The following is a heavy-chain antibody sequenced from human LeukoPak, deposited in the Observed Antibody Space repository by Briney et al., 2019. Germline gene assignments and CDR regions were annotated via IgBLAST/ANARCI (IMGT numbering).Heavy chain of an antibody. Sequence: ASVKVSCKVSGYTLTELSMHWVRQAPGQRLEWMGWISAGNGNTKYSQNFQGRVTFISNTSATTAFMELSSLRSEDAAVYYCARDSGSGNNDYWGQGTLVTVSS. CDR1: GYTLTELS. J-gene: IGHJ4*02. CDR2: ISAGNGNT. CDR3: ARDSGSGNNDY. D-gene: IGHD1-26*01. V-gene: IGHV1-3*01.